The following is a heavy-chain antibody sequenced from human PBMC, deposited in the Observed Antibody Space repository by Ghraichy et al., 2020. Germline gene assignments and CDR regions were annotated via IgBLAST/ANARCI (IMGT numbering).Heavy chain of an antibody. CDR2: IYHSGST. Sequence: SETLSLTCAVSGYSISSGYYWGWIRQPPGKGLEWIGSIYHSGSTYYNPSLKSRVTISVDTSKNQFSLKLSSVTAADTAVYYCARDGDSSSFDYWGQGTLVTVSS. D-gene: IGHD6-6*01. CDR1: GYSISSGYY. V-gene: IGHV4-38-2*02. CDR3: ARDGDSSSFDY. J-gene: IGHJ4*02.